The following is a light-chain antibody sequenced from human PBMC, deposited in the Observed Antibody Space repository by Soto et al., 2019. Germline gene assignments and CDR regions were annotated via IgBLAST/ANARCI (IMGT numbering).Light chain of an antibody. CDR2: VNN. V-gene: IGLV1-40*01. CDR3: QSYDSSLSGWV. J-gene: IGLJ3*02. CDR1: SSNIGAAYD. Sequence: QSVLTQPPSVSGAPGQRVTISCTGSSSNIGAAYDVHRYQQLPGTAPKLLIYVNNNRPSGVPDRFSGSKSGASASLAITGLQAEDEADYDCQSYDSSLSGWVFGGGTKLTVL.